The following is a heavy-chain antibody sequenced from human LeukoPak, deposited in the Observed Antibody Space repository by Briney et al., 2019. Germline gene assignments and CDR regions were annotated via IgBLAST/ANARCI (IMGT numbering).Heavy chain of an antibody. V-gene: IGHV1-8*01. Sequence: ASVKVSCKASGYTSTSYDINWVRQATGQGLEWMGWMNPNSGNTGYAQKFQGRVTMTRNTSISTAYMELSSLRSEDTAVYYCARGLGCTNGVCYNYWGQGTLVTVSS. CDR2: MNPNSGNT. J-gene: IGHJ4*02. D-gene: IGHD2-8*01. CDR1: GYTSTSYD. CDR3: ARGLGCTNGVCYNY.